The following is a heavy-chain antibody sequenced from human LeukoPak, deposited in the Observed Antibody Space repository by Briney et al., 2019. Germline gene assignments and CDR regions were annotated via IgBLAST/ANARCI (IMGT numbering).Heavy chain of an antibody. V-gene: IGHV1-2*04. CDR2: ISPNSGGT. CDR3: AREIGSSGPDY. CDR1: GYTFTGYY. J-gene: IGHJ4*02. Sequence: GASVKVSCKASGYTFTGYYMHWVRQAPGQGLEWMGWISPNSGGTNYAQKFQGWVTMTRDTSISTACMELSRLRSDDTAVYYCAREIGSSGPDYWGQGTLVTVSS. D-gene: IGHD6-19*01.